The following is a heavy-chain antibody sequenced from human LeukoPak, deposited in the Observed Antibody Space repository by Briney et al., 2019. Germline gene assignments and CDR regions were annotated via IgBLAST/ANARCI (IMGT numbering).Heavy chain of an antibody. D-gene: IGHD3-10*01. CDR2: IGAAGDT. V-gene: IGHV3-13*01. CDR3: VRAGTYYYGSGAFDS. Sequence: GGSLRLSCVASGFTFSTYDMHWVRQVTGKGLEWVSSIGAAGDTDYPASVKGRFTISRENAKNSLYLQINSLRAGDTAVYYCVRAGTYYYGSGAFDSWGQGTLVTVSS. CDR1: GFTFSTYD. J-gene: IGHJ4*02.